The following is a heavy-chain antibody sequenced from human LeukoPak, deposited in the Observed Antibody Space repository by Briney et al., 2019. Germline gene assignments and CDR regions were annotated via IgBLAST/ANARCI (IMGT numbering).Heavy chain of an antibody. Sequence: GGTLRLSCAASGFTFSSYGMSWVRQAPGKGLEWVSAISGSGGSTYYADSVKGRFTISRDNSKNTLYLQMNSLRAEDTAVYYCAKDPIFYYDSSGYSVVDYWGQGTLVTVSS. CDR2: ISGSGGST. CDR3: AKDPIFYYDSSGYSVVDY. D-gene: IGHD3-22*01. CDR1: GFTFSSYG. J-gene: IGHJ4*02. V-gene: IGHV3-23*01.